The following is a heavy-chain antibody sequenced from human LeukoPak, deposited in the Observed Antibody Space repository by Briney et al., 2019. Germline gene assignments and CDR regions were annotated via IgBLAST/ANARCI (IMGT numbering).Heavy chain of an antibody. Sequence: SQTLSLTCAISGDTVSSTSGAWNWIRQSPSRGLEWLGRTYYRSKWFNDYAVSVKSRLTFSPDTSKNQVSLQLNSVIPEDTAVYYCARERIGSFDSWGQGTLVTVSS. J-gene: IGHJ5*01. D-gene: IGHD3-16*02. CDR3: ARERIGSFDS. V-gene: IGHV6-1*01. CDR2: TYYRSKWFN. CDR1: GDTVSSTSGA.